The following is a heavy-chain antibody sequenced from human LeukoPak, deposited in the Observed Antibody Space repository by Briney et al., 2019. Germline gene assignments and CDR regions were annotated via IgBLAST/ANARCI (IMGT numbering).Heavy chain of an antibody. CDR3: ARDKHDSSSWYAFDY. CDR2: IYSGGST. CDR1: GFTVSSNY. V-gene: IGHV3-66*01. D-gene: IGHD6-13*01. J-gene: IGHJ4*02. Sequence: PGGSLRLSCAASGFTVSSNYMSWVRQAPGKGLEWVSVIYSGGSTYYADSVKGRFTISRDNSKDTPYLQMNSLRAEDTAVYYCARDKHDSSSWYAFDYWGQGTLVTVSS.